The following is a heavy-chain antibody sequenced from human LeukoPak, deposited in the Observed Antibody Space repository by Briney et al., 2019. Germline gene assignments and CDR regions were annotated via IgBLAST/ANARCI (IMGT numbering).Heavy chain of an antibody. CDR1: IGSISSSKW. V-gene: IGHV4-30-4*01. Sequence: SETLSLTCSVSIGSISSSKWWSWVRQPPGKGLEWIGYIYYSGSTHYSPSLKSRVTISVDTSKSQFSLKLSSVTAADTAVYYCARDSGYSSGWYFDNWGQGPLVTVSS. D-gene: IGHD6-19*01. CDR2: IYYSGST. J-gene: IGHJ4*02. CDR3: ARDSGYSSGWYFDN.